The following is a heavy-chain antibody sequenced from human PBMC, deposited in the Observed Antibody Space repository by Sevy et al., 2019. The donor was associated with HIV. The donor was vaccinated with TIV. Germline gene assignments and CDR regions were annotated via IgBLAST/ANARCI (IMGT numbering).Heavy chain of an antibody. CDR3: AKDWGPVTHDAFDI. CDR1: GFTFSSYG. V-gene: IGHV3-30*02. J-gene: IGHJ3*02. Sequence: GGSLRLSCAASGFTFSSYGMHWVRQAPGKGLEWVAFIRYDGSNKYYADSVKGRFTISRDNSKNTLYLQMNSLRAEDTAVYYCAKDWGPVTHDAFDIWGQGTMVTVSS. D-gene: IGHD4-17*01. CDR2: IRYDGSNK.